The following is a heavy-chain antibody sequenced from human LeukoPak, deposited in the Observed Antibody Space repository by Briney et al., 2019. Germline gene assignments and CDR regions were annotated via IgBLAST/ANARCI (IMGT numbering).Heavy chain of an antibody. CDR1: GLTFSSYS. V-gene: IGHV3-21*04. CDR2: ISSSSSYI. D-gene: IGHD6-13*01. Sequence: GGSLRLSCAASGLTFSSYSMNWVRQAPGKGLEWVSSISSSSSYIYYADSVKGRFTISRDNSKNTLYLQMNSLRAEDTAVYYCAKSISIAAADSLFDYWGQGTLVTVSS. J-gene: IGHJ4*02. CDR3: AKSISIAAADSLFDY.